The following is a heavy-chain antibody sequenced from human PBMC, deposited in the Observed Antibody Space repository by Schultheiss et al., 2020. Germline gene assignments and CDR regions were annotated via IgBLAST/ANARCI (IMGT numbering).Heavy chain of an antibody. Sequence: GGSLRLSCAASGFTFSSYGMHWVRQAPGKGLEWVAVIWYDGSNKYYADSVKGRFTISRDNSKNTLYLQMNSLRAEDTAVYYCAKGRLVYCSGGSCYSFFLGVGGVSDYWGQGTLVSVSS. J-gene: IGHJ4*02. CDR2: IWYDGSNK. CDR3: AKGRLVYCSGGSCYSFFLGVGGVSDY. CDR1: GFTFSSYG. D-gene: IGHD2-15*01. V-gene: IGHV3-30*02.